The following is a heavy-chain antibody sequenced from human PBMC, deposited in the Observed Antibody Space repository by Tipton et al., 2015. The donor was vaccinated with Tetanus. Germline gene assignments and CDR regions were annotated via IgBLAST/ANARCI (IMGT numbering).Heavy chain of an antibody. Sequence: SLRLSCAASGFTFSSNPMTWVRQAPGKGLEWLSYISNSGDTISYADSVKGRFTISRDNAKNSLYLHMNSLRAEDTAVYFCARDIARVGVTLYFDYWGQGTLVTVSS. D-gene: IGHD1-26*01. J-gene: IGHJ4*02. CDR2: ISNSGDTI. V-gene: IGHV3-48*03. CDR1: GFTFSSNP. CDR3: ARDIARVGVTLYFDY.